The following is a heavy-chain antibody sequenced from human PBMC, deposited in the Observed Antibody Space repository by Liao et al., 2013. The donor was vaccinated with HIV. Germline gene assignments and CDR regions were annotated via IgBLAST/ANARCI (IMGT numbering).Heavy chain of an antibody. CDR3: VRELPVITRRRFFDF. D-gene: IGHD1-14*01. V-gene: IGHV4-4*07. CDR2: MYTSGST. CDR1: GGYISSYY. Sequence: QVQLQESGPGLVKPSETLSLTCTVSGGYISSYYWSWIRQPAGKGLEWIGRMYTSGSTNHNPSLKSRVTMSVDTSKNQFSLKLASVTAADTAIYFCVRELPVITRRRFFDFWGQGTPVTVSS. J-gene: IGHJ4*02.